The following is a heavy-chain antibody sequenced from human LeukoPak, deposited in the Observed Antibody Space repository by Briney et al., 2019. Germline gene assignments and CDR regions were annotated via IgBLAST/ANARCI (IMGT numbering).Heavy chain of an antibody. J-gene: IGHJ6*02. CDR2: IKQAGSEK. D-gene: IGHD2-2*01. CDR3: ARDRNLVVPAASYYGMDV. CDR1: GFTVSSNY. Sequence: PGGSLRLSCAASGFTVSSNYMSWVRQAPGKGLEWVANIKQAGSEKYYVDSVKGRFTISRDNAKNSLYLQMNSLRAEDTAVYYCARDRNLVVPAASYYGMDVWGQGTTVTVSS. V-gene: IGHV3-7*01.